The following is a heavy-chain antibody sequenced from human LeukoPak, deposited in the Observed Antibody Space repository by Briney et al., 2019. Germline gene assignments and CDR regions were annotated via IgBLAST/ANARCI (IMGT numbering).Heavy chain of an antibody. CDR2: INPNSGGT. CDR1: GHTFTGYY. Sequence: ASVKVSCKASGHTFTGYYMHWVRQAPGQGLEWMGWINPNSGGTNYAQKFQGRVTMTRDTSISTAYMELSRLRSDDTAVYYCARHPAAADYFDYWGQGTLVTVSS. CDR3: ARHPAAADYFDY. J-gene: IGHJ4*02. D-gene: IGHD6-13*01. V-gene: IGHV1-2*02.